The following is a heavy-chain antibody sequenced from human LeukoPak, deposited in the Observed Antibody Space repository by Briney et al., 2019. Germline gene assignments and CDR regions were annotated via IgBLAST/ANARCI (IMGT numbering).Heavy chain of an antibody. CDR1: GGSISSGDYY. D-gene: IGHD6-6*01. Sequence: SETLSLTCTVSGGSISSGDYYWSWIRQPPGKGLEWIGYIYYSGSTYYNPSLKSRATISVDTSKNQFSLKLSSVTAADTAVYYCARHVSSIAARGSWFDPWGQGTLVTVSS. CDR2: IYYSGST. CDR3: ARHVSSIAARGSWFDP. J-gene: IGHJ5*02. V-gene: IGHV4-30-4*01.